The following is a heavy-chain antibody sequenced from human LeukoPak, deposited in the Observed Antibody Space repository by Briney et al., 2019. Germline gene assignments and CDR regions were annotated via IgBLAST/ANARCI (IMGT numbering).Heavy chain of an antibody. J-gene: IGHJ5*02. Sequence: GRSLRLSCAASGFTFDDYAMHWVRQAPGKGLEWVSGISWNSGSIGYADSVKGRFTISRDNSKNTLYLQMNSLRAEDTAVYYCAKGRRYNILTGYYVSEVDPWGQGTLVTVSS. CDR1: GFTFDDYA. D-gene: IGHD3-9*01. V-gene: IGHV3-9*01. CDR2: ISWNSGSI. CDR3: AKGRRYNILTGYYVSEVDP.